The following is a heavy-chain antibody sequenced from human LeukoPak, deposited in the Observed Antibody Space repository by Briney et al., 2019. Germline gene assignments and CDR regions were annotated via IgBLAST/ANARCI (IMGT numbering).Heavy chain of an antibody. V-gene: IGHV1-2*02. CDR3: ARARVEWELLLHY. J-gene: IGHJ4*02. D-gene: IGHD1-26*01. Sequence: ASVKVCCKASGYTFTGYYMHWVRQAPGQGLEWMGWINPNSGGTNYAQKFQGRVTMTRDTSISTAYMELSRLRSDDTAVYYCARARVEWELLLHYWGQGTLVTVSS. CDR1: GYTFTGYY. CDR2: INPNSGGT.